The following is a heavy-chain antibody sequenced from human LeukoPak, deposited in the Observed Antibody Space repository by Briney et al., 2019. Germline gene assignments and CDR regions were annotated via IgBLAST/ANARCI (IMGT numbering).Heavy chain of an antibody. J-gene: IGHJ5*02. CDR3: ANHFYNLAA. Sequence: PGGSLRLSCSASGFTFNTYAMHWVRQAPGKGLEWVAVISYDGSNQYYADSVKGRFTISRDNSKNTVYLQLNSLRAEDTAVYYCANHFYNLAAWGQGTLVTVSS. CDR1: GFTFNTYA. CDR2: ISYDGSNQ. V-gene: IGHV3-30*04. D-gene: IGHD1-14*01.